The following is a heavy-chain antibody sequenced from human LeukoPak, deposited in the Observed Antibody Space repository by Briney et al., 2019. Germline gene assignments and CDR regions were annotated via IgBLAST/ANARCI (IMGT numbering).Heavy chain of an antibody. J-gene: IGHJ4*02. V-gene: IGHV3-30-3*01. CDR3: ARAGRADGDYHYFDY. D-gene: IGHD4-17*01. CDR2: VSYDGSNK. CDR1: GVIFNNFA. Sequence: PGRPLRLSCAPSGVIFNNFAFHWVRQAPGKGLEWIAAVSYDGSNKYYADSVRGRLTISRDSSKNTLYLQMNSLRAEDTAVHYCARAGRADGDYHYFDYWGQGTLVTVSS.